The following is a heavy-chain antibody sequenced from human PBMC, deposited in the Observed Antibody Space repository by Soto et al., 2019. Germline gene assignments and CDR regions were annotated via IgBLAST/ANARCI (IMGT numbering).Heavy chain of an antibody. V-gene: IGHV1-69*02. CDR1: GGTFSSYT. J-gene: IGHJ6*02. CDR2: IIPILGIA. D-gene: IGHD4-17*01. Sequence: QVQLVQSGAEVKKPGSSVKVSCKASGGTFSSYTISWVRQAPGQGLEWMGRIIPILGIANYAQKFQGRVTIXAXISTSTAYMELSSLRSEDTAVYYCARSTAKRYGMDVWGQGTTVTVSS. CDR3: ARSTAKRYGMDV.